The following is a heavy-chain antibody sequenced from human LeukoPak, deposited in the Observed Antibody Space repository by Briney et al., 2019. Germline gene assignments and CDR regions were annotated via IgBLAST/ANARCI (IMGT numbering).Heavy chain of an antibody. V-gene: IGHV3-30-3*01. CDR1: GFTFSSYA. Sequence: GGSLRLSCAASGFTFSSYALDWIRQAPGKGLEWVAVISYDGSKKYYADSVRGRFTISRDNSKNTVYLQMNSLRGDDTAVYYCARSLDYWGQGTLVTVSS. CDR2: ISYDGSKK. CDR3: ARSLDY. J-gene: IGHJ4*02.